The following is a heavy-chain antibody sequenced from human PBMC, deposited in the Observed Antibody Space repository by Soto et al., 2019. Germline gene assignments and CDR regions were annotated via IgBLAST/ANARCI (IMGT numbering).Heavy chain of an antibody. D-gene: IGHD6-13*01. Sequence: GGSLRLSCAASGFTFSSYSMNWVRQAPGKGLEWVSSISSSSSYIYYADSVKGRFTISRDNAKNSLYLQMNSLRAEDTAVYYCARGGIAAAEYYYYYYGMDVWGQGTTVTVSS. V-gene: IGHV3-21*01. J-gene: IGHJ6*02. CDR2: ISSSSSYI. CDR1: GFTFSSYS. CDR3: ARGGIAAAEYYYYYYGMDV.